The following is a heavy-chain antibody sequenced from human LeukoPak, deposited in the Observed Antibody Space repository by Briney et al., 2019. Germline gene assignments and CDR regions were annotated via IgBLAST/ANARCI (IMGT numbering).Heavy chain of an antibody. V-gene: IGHV4-30-4*01. CDR1: GGSISSGDYY. J-gene: IGHJ3*02. CDR3: ARDVLYYYGSGSYSPPRAFDI. Sequence: SQTLSLTCTVSGGSISSGDYYWSWIRQPPGKGLEWIGYIYYSGSTYYNPSLKSRVTISVDRSKNQFSLKLSSVTAADTAVYYCARDVLYYYGSGSYSPPRAFDIWGQGTMVTVSS. D-gene: IGHD3-10*01. CDR2: IYYSGST.